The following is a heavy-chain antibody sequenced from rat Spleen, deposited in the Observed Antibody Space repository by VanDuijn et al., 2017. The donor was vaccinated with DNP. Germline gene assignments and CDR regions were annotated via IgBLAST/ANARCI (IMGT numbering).Heavy chain of an antibody. V-gene: IGHV5-20*01. D-gene: IGHD1-8*01. CDR2: ISYDGGST. CDR1: GFAFNEYY. Sequence: EVQLVESGGGLVQPGRSLKLSCAASGFAFNEYYMAWVRQAPTQGLEWVASISYDGGSTYYRDSVKGRFTISRDNAKSSLYLQMDSLRSEDTATYYCTTRGVGYWGQGVMVTVSS. J-gene: IGHJ2*01. CDR3: TTRGVGY.